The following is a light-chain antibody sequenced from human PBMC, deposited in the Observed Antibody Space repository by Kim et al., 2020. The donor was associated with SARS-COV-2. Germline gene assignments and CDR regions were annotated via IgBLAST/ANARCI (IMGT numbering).Light chain of an antibody. J-gene: IGLJ2*01. Sequence: GQSIPISCTGTSGYVGSYNLVSWYQQHPGKAPKLMIYEVSKRPSGVSNRFSGSKSGNTASLTISGLQAEDEADYYCCSYAGSSTLLFGGGTQLTVL. V-gene: IGLV2-23*02. CDR2: EVS. CDR1: SGYVGSYNL. CDR3: CSYAGSSTLL.